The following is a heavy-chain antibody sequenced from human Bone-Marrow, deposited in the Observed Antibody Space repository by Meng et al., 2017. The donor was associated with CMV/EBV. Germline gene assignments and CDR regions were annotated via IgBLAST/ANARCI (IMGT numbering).Heavy chain of an antibody. J-gene: IGHJ4*02. CDR2: IYYSGST. CDR1: GGSISSSSDY. D-gene: IGHD3-22*01. CDR3: ARDLWAVRITMIVEPSPAEPFDY. Sequence: SETLSLTCTVSGGSISSSSDYWGWIRQPPGKGLEWIGSIYYSGSTYYNPALKTRVPISVATSKNQFSLKLSSVTAPDTAVYYCARDLWAVRITMIVEPSPAEPFDYWGQGTLVT. V-gene: IGHV4-39*07.